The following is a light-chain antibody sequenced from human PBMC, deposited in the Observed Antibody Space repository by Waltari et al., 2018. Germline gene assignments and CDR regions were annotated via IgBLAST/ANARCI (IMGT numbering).Light chain of an antibody. CDR2: EVS. V-gene: IGLV2-8*01. J-gene: IGLJ2*01. CDR3: SSYAGSNNFVV. Sequence: QSALTQPPSASGSPGQSVTISCTGTSSAVGGYNYVSWYQPSPGKAPKLVICEVSQRPPGVPDRFSASKYGNTASLTVSGLRAEDEADYYGSSYAGSNNFVVFGGGTKLTVL. CDR1: SSAVGGYNY.